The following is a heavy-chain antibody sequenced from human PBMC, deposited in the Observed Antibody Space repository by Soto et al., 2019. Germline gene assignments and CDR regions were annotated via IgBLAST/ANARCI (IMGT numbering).Heavy chain of an antibody. V-gene: IGHV3-21*01. CDR3: TRDASRDSSARGWFDP. Sequence: GGSLRLSCAACGFTFRSFTINWVRQAPWKGLEWVSTISSNSAYIYYTDALRGRFAISRDNAKNSLHIQMNSLRAEDTAVYYCTRDASRDSSARGWFDPCGRGTLVTVCS. D-gene: IGHD6-13*01. J-gene: IGHJ5*02. CDR2: ISSNSAYI. CDR1: GFTFRSFT.